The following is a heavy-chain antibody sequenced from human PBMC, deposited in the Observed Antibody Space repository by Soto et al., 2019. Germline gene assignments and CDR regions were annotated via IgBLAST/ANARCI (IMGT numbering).Heavy chain of an antibody. V-gene: IGHV4-59*01. CDR1: GGSISSYY. CDR2: IYYSGST. Sequence: ETLSLTCTVSGGSISSYYWSWIRQPPGKGLEWIGYIYYSGSTNYNPSLKSRVTISVDTSKNQFSLKLSSVTAADTAVYYCAVLRYFDWNGMDVWGQGTTVTVSS. D-gene: IGHD3-9*01. J-gene: IGHJ6*02. CDR3: AVLRYFDWNGMDV.